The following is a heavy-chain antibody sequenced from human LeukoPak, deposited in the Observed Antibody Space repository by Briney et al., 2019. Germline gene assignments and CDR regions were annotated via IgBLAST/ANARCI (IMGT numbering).Heavy chain of an antibody. CDR1: DGSFNDYF. V-gene: IGHV4-34*01. CDR2: INHSGST. Sequence: SETLSLTCAVYDGSFNDYFWSWVRQPPGKGLEWIGEINHSGSTNYNPSLKSRVTISVDTSKNQFSLKLSSVTAADTAVYYCARGPLELLVYYYMDVWGKGTTVTVSS. J-gene: IGHJ6*03. CDR3: ARGPLELLVYYYMDV. D-gene: IGHD1-7*01.